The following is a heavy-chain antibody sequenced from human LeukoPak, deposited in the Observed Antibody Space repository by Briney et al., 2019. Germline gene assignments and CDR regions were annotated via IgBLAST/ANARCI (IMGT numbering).Heavy chain of an antibody. V-gene: IGHV4-39*01. Sequence: SETLSLTCTDSGGSIRSSSYYWGWIRQPPGKGLEWIGSISYSGSTYYNPSLKSRVTISVDTSKNQFSLKLSSVTAADTAVYHCAAYDSSGHDPFDVWGQGSMVTVSS. CDR2: ISYSGST. J-gene: IGHJ3*01. CDR3: AAYDSSGHDPFDV. D-gene: IGHD3-22*01. CDR1: GGSIRSSSYY.